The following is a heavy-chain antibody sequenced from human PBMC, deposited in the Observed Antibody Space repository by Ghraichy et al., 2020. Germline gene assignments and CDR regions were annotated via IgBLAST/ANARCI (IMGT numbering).Heavy chain of an antibody. Sequence: SETLSLTCTVSGDSISSGGYSWSWIRQPPGKGLEWIGYVYQSGSTHYNPSLKSRVTISVDRSKNQFSLKVTSVTAADTAVYYCARGAWEQQLVPSFDYWGQGILVTVSS. D-gene: IGHD6-13*01. CDR1: GDSISSGGYS. J-gene: IGHJ4*02. CDR3: ARGAWEQQLVPSFDY. CDR2: VYQSGST. V-gene: IGHV4-30-2*01.